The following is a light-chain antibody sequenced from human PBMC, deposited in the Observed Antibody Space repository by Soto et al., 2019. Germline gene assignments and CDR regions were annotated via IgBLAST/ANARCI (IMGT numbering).Light chain of an antibody. Sequence: QSALTQPASVSGSPGQSITISCTGTSSDVGGYNYVSWYQQHPGKAPKLMIYEVSNRPSGVSNRFSGSKSGNTASLTISGLQAEDDADYYCSSYTSSSTLQVFGGGTKLTVL. V-gene: IGLV2-14*01. J-gene: IGLJ2*01. CDR2: EVS. CDR1: SSDVGGYNY. CDR3: SSYTSSSTLQV.